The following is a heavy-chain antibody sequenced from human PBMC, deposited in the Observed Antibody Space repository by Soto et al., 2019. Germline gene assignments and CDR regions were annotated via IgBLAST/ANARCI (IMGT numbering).Heavy chain of an antibody. CDR3: ARQIYDADTGPNFQYYFDS. Sequence: GESLKISCKGSGYSFAGYWITWVRQKPGKGLEWMGRIDPSDSQTYYSPSFRGHVTISATKSITTVFLQWSSLRASDTAMYYCARQIYDADTGPNFQYYFDSWGQGTPVTVSS. J-gene: IGHJ4*02. CDR2: IDPSDSQT. V-gene: IGHV5-10-1*01. D-gene: IGHD5-18*01. CDR1: GYSFAGYW.